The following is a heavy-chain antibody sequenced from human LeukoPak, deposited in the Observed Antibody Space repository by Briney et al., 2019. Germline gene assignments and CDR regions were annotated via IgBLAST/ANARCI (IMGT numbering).Heavy chain of an antibody. CDR3: AKDRGGGSQLGDAFDV. Sequence: PGRSLRLSCAASGFTFDEHAMHWVRQAPGKGLEWVSGISYSSETISYVDSVKGRFTISRDNRKNSLYLQMNSLRPEDTALYYCAKDRGGGSQLGDAFDVWGQGTMVRVSS. CDR2: ISYSSETI. CDR1: GFTFDEHA. J-gene: IGHJ3*01. D-gene: IGHD2-15*01. V-gene: IGHV3-9*01.